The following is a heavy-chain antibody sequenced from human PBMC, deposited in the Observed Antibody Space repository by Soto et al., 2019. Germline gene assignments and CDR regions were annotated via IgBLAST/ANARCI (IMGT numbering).Heavy chain of an antibody. D-gene: IGHD6-13*01. CDR2: ISGSGNTS. V-gene: IGHV3-23*01. CDR3: AKDRGRTWYEDY. Sequence: EVQLLESGGGLVQPGGSLRLSCAASGFTFSSYAMTWVRQAPGKGLEWVSAISGSGNTSYYADSVKGRFTISRDSSKKMLYLQMNSLRPEDTAVDYCAKDRGRTWYEDYWGQGTLVTVSS. CDR1: GFTFSSYA. J-gene: IGHJ4*02.